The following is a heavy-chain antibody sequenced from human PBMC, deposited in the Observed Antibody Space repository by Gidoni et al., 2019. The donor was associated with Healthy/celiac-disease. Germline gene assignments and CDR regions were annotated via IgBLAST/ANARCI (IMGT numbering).Heavy chain of an antibody. D-gene: IGHD5-12*01. CDR2: IYYSGST. CDR3: ARGRDGYNTPFDY. Sequence: QVQLQESGPGLVKPSQTLSLTCTVSGGSIRSGDYYWSWIRQPPGKGLEWIGYIYYSGSTYYNPSLKSRVTISVDTSKNQFSLKLSSVTAADTAVDYCARGRDGYNTPFDYWGQGTLVTDSS. V-gene: IGHV4-30-4*01. J-gene: IGHJ4*02. CDR1: GGSIRSGDYY.